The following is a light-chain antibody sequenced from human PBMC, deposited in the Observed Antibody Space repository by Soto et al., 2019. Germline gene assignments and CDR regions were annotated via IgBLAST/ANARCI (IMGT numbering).Light chain of an antibody. J-gene: IGKJ2*01. Sequence: EIVMTQSPATLSLSPGERAALSCRASQSINSELAWYQQKPGQPPRLLIYGSSTRETGVPDRFTGTESGSQFTLTISGLQSEDFAVYYCQQGHKWPITFGQGTRLEI. CDR2: GSS. CDR3: QQGHKWPIT. V-gene: IGKV3-15*01. CDR1: QSINSE.